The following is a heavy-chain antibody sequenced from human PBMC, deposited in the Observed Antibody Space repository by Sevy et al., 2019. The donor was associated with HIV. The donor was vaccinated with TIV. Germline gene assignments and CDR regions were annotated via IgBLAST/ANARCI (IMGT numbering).Heavy chain of an antibody. CDR3: ARVRGPKAGSYYSRRKNGYFDY. V-gene: IGHV4-30-4*01. J-gene: IGHJ4*02. CDR2: IYYSGST. D-gene: IGHD1-26*01. Sequence: SETLSLTCTVSGGSISSGDYYWSWIRQPPGKGLEWIGYIYYSGSTYYNPSLKSRVTISVDTSKNQFSLKLSSVTAADTAGYYCARVRGPKAGSYYSRRKNGYFDYWGQGTLVTVSS. CDR1: GGSISSGDYY.